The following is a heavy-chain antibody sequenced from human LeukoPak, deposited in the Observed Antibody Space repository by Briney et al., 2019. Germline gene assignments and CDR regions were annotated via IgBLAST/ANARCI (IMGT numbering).Heavy chain of an antibody. Sequence: ASVKVSCKASGYTITSYAMNWVRQAPGQGLEWMGWINTNTGNPTYAQGFTGRFVFSLDTSVSTAYLQISSLKAEDTAVYYCAREVDTAMVIGSWFDPWGQGTLVTVSS. V-gene: IGHV7-4-1*02. D-gene: IGHD5-18*01. CDR3: AREVDTAMVIGSWFDP. CDR1: GYTITSYA. J-gene: IGHJ5*02. CDR2: INTNTGNP.